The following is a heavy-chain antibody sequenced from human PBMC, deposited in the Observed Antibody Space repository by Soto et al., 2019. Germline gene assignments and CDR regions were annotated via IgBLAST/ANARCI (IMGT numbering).Heavy chain of an antibody. V-gene: IGHV1-3*01. Sequence: QVQLLQAGAEVKKPGASVKVSCKASGYTFTSYAMHWVRQAPGQRGEWRGWINACNVNTKYSQKVQSRGTITRDTSASTAYMELRSMRYEDTAVYYCASDQEDSNYLSYYYYYMDVWGKGTTVTVSS. J-gene: IGHJ6*03. CDR1: GYTFTSYA. D-gene: IGHD4-4*01. CDR3: ASDQEDSNYLSYYYYYMDV. CDR2: INACNVNT.